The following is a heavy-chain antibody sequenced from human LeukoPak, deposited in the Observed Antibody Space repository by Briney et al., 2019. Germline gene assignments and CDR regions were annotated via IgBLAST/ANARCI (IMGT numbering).Heavy chain of an antibody. V-gene: IGHV3-30*04. CDR2: IRYDGSNE. CDR3: ARGPWYCSSTSCPGTFDI. Sequence: PGRSLRLSCAASGFTFSSYTMNWVRQAPGKGLEWVAVIRYDGSNEYYADSVKGRFTISRDNSKKTLYLQMNSLRAEDTAVYYCARGPWYCSSTSCPGTFDIWGQGTMVTVSS. J-gene: IGHJ3*02. D-gene: IGHD2-2*01. CDR1: GFTFSSYT.